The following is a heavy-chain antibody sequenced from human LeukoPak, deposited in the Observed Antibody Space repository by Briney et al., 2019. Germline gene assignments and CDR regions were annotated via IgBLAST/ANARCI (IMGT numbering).Heavy chain of an antibody. CDR3: ARDHIVVVPAASSSSDYYYMDV. D-gene: IGHD2-2*01. Sequence: ASVKVSCKASGYTFTSYGISWVRQAPGQGLEWMGWISAYNGNTNYAQKLQGRVTMTTDTSTSTAYVELRSLRSDDTAVYYCARDHIVVVPAASSSSDYYYMDVWGKGTTVTVSS. CDR1: GYTFTSYG. V-gene: IGHV1-18*01. J-gene: IGHJ6*03. CDR2: ISAYNGNT.